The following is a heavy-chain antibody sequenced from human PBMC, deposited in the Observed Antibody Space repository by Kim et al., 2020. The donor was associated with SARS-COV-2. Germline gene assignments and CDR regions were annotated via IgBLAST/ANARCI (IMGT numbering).Heavy chain of an antibody. CDR1: GFSVSDHY. J-gene: IGHJ4*02. Sequence: GGSLRLSCAASGFSVSDHYMSWVRQAPGKGLEWVSVIYSGGATYYADSVNGRFTISRDNSKNTVYLQMNSLRDEDTAVYYCARAEVVADRDDSFDYWGQG. V-gene: IGHV3-66*01. CDR2: IYSGGAT. D-gene: IGHD2-15*01. CDR3: ARAEVVADRDDSFDY.